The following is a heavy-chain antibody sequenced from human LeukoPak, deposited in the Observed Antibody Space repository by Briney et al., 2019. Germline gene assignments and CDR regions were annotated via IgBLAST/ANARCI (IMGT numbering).Heavy chain of an antibody. CDR3: ARDPYYLPGY. CDR1: RFTFSIYS. CDR2: INVGSSPT. D-gene: IGHD3-10*01. V-gene: IGHV3-48*04. Sequence: GGSLRLSCEASRFTFSIYSMNWFRQAPGKGLEWVAYINVGSSPTYYADSVQGRFTISRDDARDSLHLQMSSLRAEDTAVYYCARDPYYLPGYWGQGTLVTVAS. J-gene: IGHJ4*02.